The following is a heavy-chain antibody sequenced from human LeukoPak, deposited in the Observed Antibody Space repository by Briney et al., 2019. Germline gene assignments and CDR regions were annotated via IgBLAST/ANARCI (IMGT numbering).Heavy chain of an antibody. Sequence: SETLSLTCTVSGDSISRYYWSWIRQPPGKGLEWIGYIYYSGSTYYNPSLKSRATISAATSKNQFSLKLSSVTAADTAVYYCARWGSATWYYYGMDVWGQGTTVTVSS. J-gene: IGHJ6*02. CDR1: GDSISRYY. CDR3: ARWGSATWYYYGMDV. D-gene: IGHD3-16*01. V-gene: IGHV4-59*12. CDR2: IYYSGST.